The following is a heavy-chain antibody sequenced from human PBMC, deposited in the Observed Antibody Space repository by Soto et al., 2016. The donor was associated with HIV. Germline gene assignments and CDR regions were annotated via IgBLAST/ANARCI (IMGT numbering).Heavy chain of an antibody. CDR1: GYTFTGYY. J-gene: IGHJ4*02. CDR2: INPNSGGT. CDR3: SADYYDITGYDNY. D-gene: IGHD3-22*01. Sequence: QVQLVQSGAEVKKPGASVKVSCKASGYTFTGYYMHWVRQAPGQGLEWMGWINPNSGGTNYAQKFQGRVTMTRDTSISTAYMELTRLTSDDTAVYYCSADYYDITGYDNYWGQGTLVTVSS. V-gene: IGHV1-2*02.